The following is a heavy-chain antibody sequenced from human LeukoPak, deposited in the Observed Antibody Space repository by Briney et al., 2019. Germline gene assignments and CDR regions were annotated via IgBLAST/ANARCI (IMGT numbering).Heavy chain of an antibody. Sequence: SETLSLTCAVYGGSFSGYYWSWIRQPPGKGLEWIGEINHSGSTNYNPSLKSRVTISVDTSKNQLSLKLSSVTAADTAVYYCARDPFGIAAAGISLWGQGTLVTVSS. D-gene: IGHD6-13*01. J-gene: IGHJ4*02. CDR1: GGSFSGYY. CDR2: INHSGST. CDR3: ARDPFGIAAAGISL. V-gene: IGHV4-34*01.